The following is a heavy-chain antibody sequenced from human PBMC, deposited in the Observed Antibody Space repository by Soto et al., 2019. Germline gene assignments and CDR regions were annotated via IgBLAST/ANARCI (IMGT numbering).Heavy chain of an antibody. J-gene: IGHJ6*04. CDR3: ARTLEYSSSSVHYYYYVMDV. D-gene: IGHD6-6*01. V-gene: IGHV1-69*01. CDR1: GGTFSSYA. CDR2: IIPIFGTA. Sequence: QVQLVQSGAEVKKHGSSVKVSCKASGGTFSSYAISWVRQAPGQGLEWMGGIIPIFGTANYAKKFQGRVTITADESTSTAYMELSSLRSEDTAVYYCARTLEYSSSSVHYYYYVMDVWGKGTTVTVSS.